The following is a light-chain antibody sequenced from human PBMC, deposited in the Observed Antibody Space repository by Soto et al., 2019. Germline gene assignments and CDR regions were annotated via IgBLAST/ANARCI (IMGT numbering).Light chain of an antibody. Sequence: QSVLTLPASVSGSPGQSIPISCTGTSSDVGSYNLVSWYQQHPGKAPKLMIYEGSKRPSGASNRFSGSKSGNTASLTISGLQAEDEADYYCCTYAGSRLYVLGTGTK. CDR3: CTYAGSRLYV. V-gene: IGLV2-23*01. CDR2: EGS. CDR1: SSDVGSYNL. J-gene: IGLJ1*01.